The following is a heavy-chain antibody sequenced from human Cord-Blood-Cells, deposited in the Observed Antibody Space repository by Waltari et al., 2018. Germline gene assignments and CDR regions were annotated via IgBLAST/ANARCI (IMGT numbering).Heavy chain of an antibody. CDR1: GGSFSGYY. CDR2: INHSGST. D-gene: IGHD1-26*01. Sequence: QVQLQQWGAGLLTPSETLSLTCAVYGGSFSGYYWSWIRQPPGQGLEWIGEINHSGSTNYNPSLKSRVTISVDTSKNQFSLKLSSVTAADTAVYYCARGPLATIDYWGQGTLVTVSS. CDR3: ARGPLATIDY. J-gene: IGHJ4*02. V-gene: IGHV4-34*01.